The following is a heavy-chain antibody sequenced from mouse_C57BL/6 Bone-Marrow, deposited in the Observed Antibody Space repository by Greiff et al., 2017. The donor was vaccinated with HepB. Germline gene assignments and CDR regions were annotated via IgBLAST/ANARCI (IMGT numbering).Heavy chain of an antibody. Sequence: QVQLKQPGTELVKPGASVKLSCKASGYTFTSYWMHWVKQRPGQGLEWIGNINPSNGGTNYNEKFKSKATLTVDKSSSTAYMQLSSLTSEDSAVYYSARGGWLLRGAWFAYWGQGTLVTVSA. D-gene: IGHD2-3*01. J-gene: IGHJ3*01. CDR1: GYTFTSYW. V-gene: IGHV1-53*01. CDR2: INPSNGGT. CDR3: ARGGWLLRGAWFAY.